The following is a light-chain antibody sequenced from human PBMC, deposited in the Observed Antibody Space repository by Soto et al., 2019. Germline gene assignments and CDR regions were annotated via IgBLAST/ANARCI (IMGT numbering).Light chain of an antibody. Sequence: IKLTPSPSSLSSYVGDIVTITCGASQSIGTLLAWYQQKPGKAPKLLIFDASTLESGVPSRFSGSASGTEFTLTISSLQPDDFAVYYCQQRSNWPRMFGQGTKVDIK. V-gene: IGKV1-5*01. CDR2: DAS. CDR3: QQRSNWPRM. J-gene: IGKJ1*01. CDR1: QSIGTL.